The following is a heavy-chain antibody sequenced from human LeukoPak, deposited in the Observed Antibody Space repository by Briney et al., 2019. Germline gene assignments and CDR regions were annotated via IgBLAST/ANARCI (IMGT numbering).Heavy chain of an antibody. Sequence: ASVKVSCKASGYPFSNYYVHWVRQAPGQGLEWMGIMNPGVGSTIYAQKFQGRVTMTTDTSSSTVFMELSSLTSDDIAVYFCAKDWGSTGWPYDAFDMWGQGTLVTVSS. D-gene: IGHD6-19*01. V-gene: IGHV1-46*01. CDR2: MNPGVGST. CDR1: GYPFSNYY. CDR3: AKDWGSTGWPYDAFDM. J-gene: IGHJ3*02.